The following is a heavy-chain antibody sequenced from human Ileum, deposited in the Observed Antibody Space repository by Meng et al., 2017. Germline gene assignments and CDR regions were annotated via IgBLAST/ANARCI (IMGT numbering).Heavy chain of an antibody. J-gene: IGHJ4*02. CDR3: ARSGVLLWFGEDY. CDR1: GGSFSGYY. D-gene: IGHD3-10*01. CDR2: INHSGST. V-gene: IGHV4-34*01. Sequence: QVQLTQGGEGLLKPSETLSLTCAVYGGSFSGYYWSWIRQPPGKGLEWIGEINHSGSTNYNPSLKSRVTISVDTSKNQFSLKLSSVTAADTAVYYCARSGVLLWFGEDYWGQGTLVTVSS.